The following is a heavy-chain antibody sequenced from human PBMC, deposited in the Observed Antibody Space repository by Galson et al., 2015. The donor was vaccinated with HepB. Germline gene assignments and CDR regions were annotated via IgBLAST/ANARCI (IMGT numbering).Heavy chain of an antibody. Sequence: CAISGDSVSSNSAAWNWIRQSPSRGLEWLGRTYYRSKWYNDYAVSVKSRITINPDTSKNQFSLQLNSVTPEDTAVYYCARESSLKITMVRGVINEGAYYYYYGMDVWGQGTTVTVSS. J-gene: IGHJ6*02. V-gene: IGHV6-1*01. CDR2: TYYRSKWYN. D-gene: IGHD3-10*01. CDR1: GDSVSSNSAA. CDR3: ARESSLKITMVRGVINEGAYYYYYGMDV.